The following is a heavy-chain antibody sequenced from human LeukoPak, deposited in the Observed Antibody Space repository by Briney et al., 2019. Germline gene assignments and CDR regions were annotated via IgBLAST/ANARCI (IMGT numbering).Heavy chain of an antibody. Sequence: GGSLRLSCAASGFTFSSYSMNWVRQAPGKGLEWVSSISSSSSYLYYADSVKGRFTISRDNAKNSLYLQMNSLRAEDTAVYYCARDGGEIVEGNFDYWGQGTLVTVSS. CDR1: GFTFSSYS. CDR3: ARDGGEIVEGNFDY. D-gene: IGHD3-10*01. J-gene: IGHJ4*02. V-gene: IGHV3-21*01. CDR2: ISSSSSYL.